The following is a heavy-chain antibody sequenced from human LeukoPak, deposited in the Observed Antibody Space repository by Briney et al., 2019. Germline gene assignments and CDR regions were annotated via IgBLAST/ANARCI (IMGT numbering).Heavy chain of an antibody. CDR2: ISSSSSTI. CDR1: GFTFSSYS. Sequence: GGALRLSCAASGFTFSSYSMKWVRQAAGKGLEGVSWISSSSSTIYYADSVKGRFTISRDNAKNSLYLQMNSLRDEDTAVYYCARDSAGWLQTSHDYWGQGTLVTVSS. CDR3: ARDSAGWLQTSHDY. V-gene: IGHV3-48*02. J-gene: IGHJ4*02. D-gene: IGHD5-12*01.